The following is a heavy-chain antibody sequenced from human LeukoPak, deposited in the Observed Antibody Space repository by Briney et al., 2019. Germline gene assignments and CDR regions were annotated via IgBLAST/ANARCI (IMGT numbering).Heavy chain of an antibody. J-gene: IGHJ4*02. Sequence: GASVKVSCKASGYTFTGYYMHWVRQAPGQGLEWMGGFDPEDGETIYAQKFQGRVTMTEDTSTDTAYMELSSLRSEDTAVYYCATDKLVLMVRGVTTFDYWGQGTLVTVSS. D-gene: IGHD3-10*01. V-gene: IGHV1-24*01. CDR3: ATDKLVLMVRGVTTFDY. CDR2: FDPEDGET. CDR1: GYTFTGYY.